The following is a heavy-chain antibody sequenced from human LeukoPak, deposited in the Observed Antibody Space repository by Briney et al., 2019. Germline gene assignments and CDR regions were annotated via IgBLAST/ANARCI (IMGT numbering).Heavy chain of an antibody. D-gene: IGHD4-17*01. CDR1: GGSISSGDYY. Sequence: SQTLSLTCTVSGGSISSGDYYWSWIRQPPGEGLEWIGYIYYSGSTYYNPSLKSRVTISVDTSKNQFSLKLSSVTAADTAVYYCARARDYGDYVSWGQGTLVTVSS. J-gene: IGHJ4*02. CDR2: IYYSGST. V-gene: IGHV4-30-4*01. CDR3: ARARDYGDYVS.